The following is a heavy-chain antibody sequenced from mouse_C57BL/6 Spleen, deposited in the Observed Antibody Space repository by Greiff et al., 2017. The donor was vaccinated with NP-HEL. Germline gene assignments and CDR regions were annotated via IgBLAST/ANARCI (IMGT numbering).Heavy chain of an antibody. D-gene: IGHD1-1*01. CDR3: ARPYGSSSYYFDY. Sequence: QVQLQQPGAELVRPGSSVKLSCKASGYTFTSYWRHWVKQRTIQGLEWLGNIDPSDSDTHSNQKFTDKATLTVDKSSSTAYMQLSSRTSEDSAVYYCARPYGSSSYYFDYWGQGTTLTVSS. V-gene: IGHV1-52*01. J-gene: IGHJ2*01. CDR2: IDPSDSDT. CDR1: GYTFTSYW.